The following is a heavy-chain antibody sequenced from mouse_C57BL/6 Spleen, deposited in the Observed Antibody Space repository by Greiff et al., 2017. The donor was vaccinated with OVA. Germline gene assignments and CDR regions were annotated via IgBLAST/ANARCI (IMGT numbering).Heavy chain of an antibody. CDR1: GYAFSSYW. CDR3: ARDRDYDFDY. J-gene: IGHJ2*01. CDR2: IYPGDGDT. V-gene: IGHV1-80*01. Sequence: VKLMESGAELVKPGASVKISCKASGYAFSSYWMNWVKQRPGKGLEWIGQIYPGDGDTNYNGKFKGKATLTADKSSSTAYMQLSSLTSEDSAVYFCARDRDYDFDYWGQGTTLTVSS. D-gene: IGHD2-4*01.